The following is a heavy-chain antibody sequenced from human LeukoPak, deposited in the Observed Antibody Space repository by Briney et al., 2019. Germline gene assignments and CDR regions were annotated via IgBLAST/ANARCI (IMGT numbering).Heavy chain of an antibody. CDR2: INANSGTT. J-gene: IGHJ4*02. CDR3: AKVRPARFVESSGWLELGY. Sequence: PGGSLRLSCTASGFAFSVYAMSWLRQPPGKGLEWVSTINANSGTTSYAASVRGRFTISRDNSKNSLYLQMNSLRTEDTAFYYCAKVRPARFVESSGWLELGYWGQGTLVTVSS. D-gene: IGHD6-19*01. V-gene: IGHV3-23*01. CDR1: GFAFSVYA.